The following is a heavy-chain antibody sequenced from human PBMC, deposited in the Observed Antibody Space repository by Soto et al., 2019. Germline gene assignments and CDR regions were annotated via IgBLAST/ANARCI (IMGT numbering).Heavy chain of an antibody. Sequence: ASVKVSCKASGYTFTSYGISWVRQAPGQGLEWMGWISAYNGNTNYAQKLQGRVTMTTDTSTSTAYIELRSLRSDDSVVYYCARGFSSGWPIRGYWGQGTLVTVSS. CDR1: GYTFTSYG. CDR2: ISAYNGNT. D-gene: IGHD6-19*01. J-gene: IGHJ4*02. CDR3: ARGFSSGWPIRGY. V-gene: IGHV1-18*01.